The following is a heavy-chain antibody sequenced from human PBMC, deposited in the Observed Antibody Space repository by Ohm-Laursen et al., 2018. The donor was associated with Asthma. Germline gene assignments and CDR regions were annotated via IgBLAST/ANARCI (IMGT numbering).Heavy chain of an antibody. CDR3: ATLSWYASQY. J-gene: IGHJ4*02. D-gene: IGHD2-2*01. Sequence: SLRLSCAASGFTFSGSWMIWVRQAPGKGLQWLAFIKPDGSQTYYADSMEGRFSISRDNSKNSLYLQMSSLRGEDTAIYYCATLSWYASQYWGQGTPVTVSS. V-gene: IGHV3-7*01. CDR2: IKPDGSQT. CDR1: GFTFSGSW.